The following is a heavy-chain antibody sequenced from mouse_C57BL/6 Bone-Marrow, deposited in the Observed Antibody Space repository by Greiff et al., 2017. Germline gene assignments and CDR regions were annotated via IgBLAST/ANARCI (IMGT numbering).Heavy chain of an antibody. Sequence: EVKLVESEGGLVQPGSSMKLSCTASGFTFSDYYMAWVRQVPEKGLEWVANINYDGSSTYYLDSLKSRFIISRDNAKNILYLQMSSLKSEDTATYYCARDYYGLWFDYWGQGTTLTVSS. CDR1: GFTFSDYY. D-gene: IGHD1-1*01. CDR3: ARDYYGLWFDY. J-gene: IGHJ2*01. CDR2: INYDGSST. V-gene: IGHV5-16*01.